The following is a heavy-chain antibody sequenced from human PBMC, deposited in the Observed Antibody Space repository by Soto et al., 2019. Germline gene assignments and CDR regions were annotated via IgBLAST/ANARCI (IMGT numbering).Heavy chain of an antibody. J-gene: IGHJ4*03. CDR2: LCAYKGNT. Sequence: VKVSRMASGYTFTTYGLSWVRPAPGQGLQWVGWLCAYKGNTNYAQTVQGRDTLSTDTSTGTAYMERRGMRPHDTPVYYCARDKDGGYSAASPFDFWGQGTLVTVSS. V-gene: IGHV1-18*01. D-gene: IGHD5-18*01. CDR3: ARDKDGGYSAASPFDF. CDR1: GYTFTTYG.